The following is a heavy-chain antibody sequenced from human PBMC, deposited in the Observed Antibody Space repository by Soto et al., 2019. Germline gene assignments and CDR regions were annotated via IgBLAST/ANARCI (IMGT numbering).Heavy chain of an antibody. V-gene: IGHV3-74*01. CDR1: GFPFRNYW. D-gene: IGHD3-3*01. CDR3: AKVPPFGFWSHFDY. J-gene: IGHJ4*02. CDR2: ISGGGGST. Sequence: PGGSLRLPCAASGFPFRNYWMHWVRQAPGKGLVWVSLISGGGGSTNYADSVKGRFTISRDNSKNTLYLQMNSLRAEDTAVYYCAKVPPFGFWSHFDYWGQGTLVTVSS.